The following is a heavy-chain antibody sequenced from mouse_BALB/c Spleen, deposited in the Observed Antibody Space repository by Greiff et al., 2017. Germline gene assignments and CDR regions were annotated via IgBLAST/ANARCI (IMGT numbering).Heavy chain of an antibody. CDR1: GFSFTSYG. V-gene: IGHV2-9*02. Sequence: VQLVESGPGLVAPSQSLSITCTASGFSFTSYGVHWVRQPPGKGLEWLGVIWAGGGTNYNSALMSRLSISKDNSKSQVFLKMNSLQTDDTAMYYCARGELIYDGDYWGQGTLVTVSA. D-gene: IGHD2-3*01. CDR3: ARGELIYDGDY. J-gene: IGHJ3*01. CDR2: IWAGGGT.